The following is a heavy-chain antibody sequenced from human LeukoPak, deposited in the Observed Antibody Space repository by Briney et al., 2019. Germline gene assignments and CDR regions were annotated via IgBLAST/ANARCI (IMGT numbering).Heavy chain of an antibody. D-gene: IGHD4/OR15-4a*01. V-gene: IGHV3-21*01. CDR2: ISGNGNDM. Sequence: SGGSLRLSCAASGFIFSNNAMNWVRRTPGKGLEWVSSISGNGNDMYYRDSVKGRFTISRDNTRNSLYLQMDSLRVEDTAIYYCVRIPNGANFPNWFDPWGQGTLVTVSS. CDR3: VRIPNGANFPNWFDP. J-gene: IGHJ5*02. CDR1: GFIFSNNA.